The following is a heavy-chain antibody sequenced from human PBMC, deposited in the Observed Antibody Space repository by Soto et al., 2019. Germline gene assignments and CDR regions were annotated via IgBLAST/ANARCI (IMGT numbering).Heavy chain of an antibody. V-gene: IGHV4-31*03. Sequence: QVQLQESGPGLVKPSQTLSLTCTVSGGSISSGGYYWSWIRQHPGKGLEWIGYIYYSGSTYYNPSLKSRVTISVVTSKHQFSLKLSSLTAAYSAFTYCALHNGDYAWFYPWGQGPLVTVSS. CDR3: ALHNGDYAWFYP. CDR1: GGSISSGGYY. CDR2: IYYSGST. D-gene: IGHD4-17*01. J-gene: IGHJ5*02.